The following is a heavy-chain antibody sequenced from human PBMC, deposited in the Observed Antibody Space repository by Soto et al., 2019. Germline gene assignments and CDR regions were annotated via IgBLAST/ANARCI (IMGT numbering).Heavy chain of an antibody. CDR1: EFTVSAYY. CDR2: ISGDSRHT. J-gene: IGHJ3*02. D-gene: IGHD6-13*01. Sequence: QVQLLESGGGLVKPGGSLRLSCAASEFTVSAYYMAWIRQAPGKGLDWISYISGDSRHTNYADSVKGRFTVSRDNAKNSLYLQMNSLTVEDTAVYFCATGQQVRMADIWGQGTMVTVSS. V-gene: IGHV3-11*03. CDR3: ATGQQVRMADI.